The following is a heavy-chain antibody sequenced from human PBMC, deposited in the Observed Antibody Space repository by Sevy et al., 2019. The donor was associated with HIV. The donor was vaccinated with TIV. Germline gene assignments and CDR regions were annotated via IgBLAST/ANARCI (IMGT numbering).Heavy chain of an antibody. Sequence: ASVKVSCKVSGYTLTGLSTHWVRQAPGKGLEWMGRFDPEDGETIYAQNFQGRVTLTEDTSRDTAYMELSSLRYEDTAVYYCATAREYYQDSSGYLDFWGQGTLVTVSS. CDR2: FDPEDGET. D-gene: IGHD3-22*01. CDR1: GYTLTGLS. V-gene: IGHV1-24*01. J-gene: IGHJ4*02. CDR3: ATAREYYQDSSGYLDF.